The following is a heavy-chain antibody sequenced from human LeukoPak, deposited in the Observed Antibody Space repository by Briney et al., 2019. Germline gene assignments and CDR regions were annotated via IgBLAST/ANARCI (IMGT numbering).Heavy chain of an antibody. D-gene: IGHD1-26*01. CDR3: ARLGIVGATGAFDI. V-gene: IGHV1-2*02. CDR1: GYTFTGYY. CDR2: INPNSGGT. J-gene: IGHJ3*02. Sequence: GFVKVSCKASGYTFTGYYVHWVRQAPGQGLEWMGWINPNSGGTNYAQKFQGRVTMTRDTSISTAYMELSRLRSDDTAVYYCARLGIVGATGAFDIWGQGTMVTVSS.